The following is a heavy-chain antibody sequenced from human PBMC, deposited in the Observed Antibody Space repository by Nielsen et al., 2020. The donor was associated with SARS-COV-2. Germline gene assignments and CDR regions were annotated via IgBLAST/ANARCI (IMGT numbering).Heavy chain of an antibody. D-gene: IGHD2-8*01. CDR1: GDSVSSNSVT. V-gene: IGHV6-1*01. CDR2: TYYRSKWST. J-gene: IGHJ4*02. Sequence: SETLSPTCAISGDSVSSNSVTWNWIRQSPSRGPEWLGRTYYRSKWSTDYAVSVKSRITINTDTSKNHFSLLMNSVTPEDTAVYYCTRGVYTKGFDYWGQGTLVTVSS. CDR3: TRGVYTKGFDY.